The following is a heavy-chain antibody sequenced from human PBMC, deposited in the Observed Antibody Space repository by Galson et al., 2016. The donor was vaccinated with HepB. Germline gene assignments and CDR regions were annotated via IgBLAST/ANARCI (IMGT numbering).Heavy chain of an antibody. CDR3: ARGNAVFGIDY. Sequence: SVKVSCKASGYTFTINGLHWVRQAPGQGLEWMAWINADNAYTRYSQRFQDRLTTTRDTSASTAYMELSSLRSEDTAVYYCARGNAVFGIDYWGQGTLVTVSS. D-gene: IGHD3-16*01. CDR1: GYTFTING. V-gene: IGHV1-3*01. J-gene: IGHJ4*02. CDR2: INADNAYT.